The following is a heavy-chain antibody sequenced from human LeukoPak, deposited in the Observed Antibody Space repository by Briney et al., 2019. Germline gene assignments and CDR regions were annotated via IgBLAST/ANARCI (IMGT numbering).Heavy chain of an antibody. CDR2: IHHSGST. J-gene: IGHJ4*02. V-gene: IGHV4-34*01. Sequence: SETLSLTCAVYGGSFSGYYWSWIRQPPGKGLEWIGEIHHSGSTNYNPSLKSRVTISVDTSKNQFSLKLSSVTAADTAVYYCASWKRITIFGVARSGVLDYWGQGTLVTVSS. D-gene: IGHD3-3*01. CDR3: ASWKRITIFGVARSGVLDY. CDR1: GGSFSGYY.